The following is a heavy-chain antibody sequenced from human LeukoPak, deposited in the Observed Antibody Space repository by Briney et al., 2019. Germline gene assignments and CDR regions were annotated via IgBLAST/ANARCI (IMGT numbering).Heavy chain of an antibody. Sequence: GGSLRLSCAASGFTFSSYAMSWVRQAPGKGLEWVSVISGSGDSTYYADSVKGRFTISRDNSKNTLHLQMNSLRVEDTAVYYCARESPDFDYWGQGTLVTVSS. V-gene: IGHV3-23*01. J-gene: IGHJ4*02. CDR3: ARESPDFDY. CDR1: GFTFSSYA. CDR2: ISGSGDST.